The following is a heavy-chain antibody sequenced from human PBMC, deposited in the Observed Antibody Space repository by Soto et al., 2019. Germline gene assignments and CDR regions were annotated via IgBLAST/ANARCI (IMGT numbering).Heavy chain of an antibody. CDR1: GFTFSSYA. V-gene: IGHV3-30-3*01. J-gene: IGHJ4*02. CDR3: ARGDLEYYFDY. Sequence: QVQLVESGGGVVQPGRSLRLSCVASGFTFSSYAMHWVRQAPGKGLEWVAVISYDGSNKYYADSVKGRFTISRDNSKNTLYLQMNSLRAEDTAVYYCARGDLEYYFDYWGQGTLVTVSS. CDR2: ISYDGSNK. D-gene: IGHD3-3*01.